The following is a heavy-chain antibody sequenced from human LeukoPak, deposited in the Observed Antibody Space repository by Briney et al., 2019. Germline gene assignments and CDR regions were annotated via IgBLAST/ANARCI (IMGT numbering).Heavy chain of an antibody. CDR3: ARLNFWSNSYAAPFDS. D-gene: IGHD3-16*01. CDR1: KFFFHGYW. J-gene: IGHJ4*02. Sequence: GGSLRLSCAASKFFFHGYWMSWVSQAPGEGMEWVANIKQNGSEGNYMDSVKGGYTISRDNAKNLLFMQINSLIPDDTAVYYCARLNFWSNSYAAPFDSWGQGSLVTVSS. CDR2: IKQNGSEG. V-gene: IGHV3-7*01.